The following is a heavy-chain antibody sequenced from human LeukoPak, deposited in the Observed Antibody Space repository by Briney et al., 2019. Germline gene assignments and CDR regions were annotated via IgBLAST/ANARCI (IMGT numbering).Heavy chain of an antibody. D-gene: IGHD1-26*01. CDR1: GYSFTSYW. CDR2: IYPGDSDT. V-gene: IGHV5-51*01. CDR3: ARHPTPYEGGSYEFWFDP. Sequence: GESPKISCKGSGYSFTSYWIGWVRQMPGKGLEWMGIIYPGDSDTRYSPSFQGQVTISADKSISTAYLQWSSLKASDTAMYYCARHPTPYEGGSYEFWFDPWGQGTLVTVSS. J-gene: IGHJ5*02.